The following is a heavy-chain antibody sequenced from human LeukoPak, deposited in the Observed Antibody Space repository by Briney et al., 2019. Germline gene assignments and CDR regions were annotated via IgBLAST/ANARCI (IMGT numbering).Heavy chain of an antibody. CDR1: GYSFTSYW. CDR3: ASAVGATRDAFDI. CDR2: IYPGDSDT. V-gene: IGHV5-51*01. J-gene: IGHJ3*02. Sequence: GESLKISCKGSGYSFTSYWIGWVRQMPGKGLEWMGIIYPGDSDTRYSPSFQGQVTISADKSISTAYLQWISLKASDTATYYCASAVGATRDAFDIWGQGTMVTVSS. D-gene: IGHD1-26*01.